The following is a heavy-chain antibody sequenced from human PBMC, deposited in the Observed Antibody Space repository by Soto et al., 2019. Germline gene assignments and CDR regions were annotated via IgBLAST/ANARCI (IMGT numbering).Heavy chain of an antibody. V-gene: IGHV3-73*01. CDR2: IRSKANSYAT. CDR1: GFTFSGSA. J-gene: IGHJ5*02. D-gene: IGHD1-7*01. CDR3: TRHAITGTTIVWFDP. Sequence: EVQLVESGGGLVQPGGSLKLSCAASGFTFSGSAMHWVRQASGKGLEWVGRIRSKANSYATAYAASVKGRFTISRDDSKNTAYLQMTSLKTEDTAVYYCTRHAITGTTIVWFDPWGQGTLVTVSS.